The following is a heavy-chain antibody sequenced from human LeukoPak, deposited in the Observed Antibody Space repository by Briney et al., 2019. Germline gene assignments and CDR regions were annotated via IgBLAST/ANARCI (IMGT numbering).Heavy chain of an antibody. CDR2: IYYSGST. CDR3: AISGSYYESFDY. D-gene: IGHD1-26*01. J-gene: IGHJ4*02. CDR1: GGSISSSSYY. Sequence: ASETLSLTCTVSGGSISSSSYYWGWIRQPPGKGLEWIGSIYYSGSTYYNPSLKSRVTISVDTSKNQFSLKLSSVTAADTAVYYCAISGSYYESFDYWGQGTLVTVSS. V-gene: IGHV4-39*07.